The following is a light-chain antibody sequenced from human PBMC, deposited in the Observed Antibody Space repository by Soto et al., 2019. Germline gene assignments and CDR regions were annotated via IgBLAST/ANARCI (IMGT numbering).Light chain of an antibody. J-gene: IGKJ5*01. CDR3: QQYGTSPFT. Sequence: IVMTQSPATLSVSPGEGVTLSCRASQSVRSHLAWYQQKPGQPPRLLIYGASTRATGIPARFSGSGFGTEFTLTISGLEPEDFAVYHCQQYGTSPFTFGQWTRLEVK. CDR1: QSVRSH. V-gene: IGKV3-15*01. CDR2: GAS.